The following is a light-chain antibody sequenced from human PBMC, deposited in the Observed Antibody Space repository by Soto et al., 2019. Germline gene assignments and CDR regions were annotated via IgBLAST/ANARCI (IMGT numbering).Light chain of an antibody. CDR1: SSDVGGRDH. CDR3: CSYTTSTTGV. J-gene: IGLJ1*01. CDR2: DVS. Sequence: QSALTQPTSVSGSPGQSITISCTGTSSDVGGRDHVSWYQQHPGKAPKLMIYDVSNRTSGVSNRFSGSKSGNTASLTISGLQAEDEADYYCCSYTTSTTGVFGTGTKVTVL. V-gene: IGLV2-14*01.